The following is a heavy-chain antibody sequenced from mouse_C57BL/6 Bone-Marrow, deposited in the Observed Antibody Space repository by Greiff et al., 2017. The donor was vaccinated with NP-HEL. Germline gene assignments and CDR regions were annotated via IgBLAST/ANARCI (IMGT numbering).Heavy chain of an antibody. CDR1: GYTFTSYW. D-gene: IGHD2-2*01. CDR3: TREGRRLPWDCDY. J-gene: IGHJ2*01. V-gene: IGHV1-50*01. Sequence: QVQLQQPGAELVKPGASVKLSCKASGYTFTSYWMQWVKQRPGQGLEWIGEIDPSDSYTNYNQKFKGKAILTVDTSSSTAYMQLSSLTSEDSAVYYSTREGRRLPWDCDYWGQGTTITVTS. CDR2: IDPSDSYT.